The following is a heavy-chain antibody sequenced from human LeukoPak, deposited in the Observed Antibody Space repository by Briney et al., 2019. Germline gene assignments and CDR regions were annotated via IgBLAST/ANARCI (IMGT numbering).Heavy chain of an antibody. D-gene: IGHD1-26*01. Sequence: SVKVSCKASGGTFSSYAISRVRQAPGQGLEWMGGIIPIFGTANYAQKFQGRVTITTDESTSTAYMELSSLRSEDTAVYYCARVGATTNWFDPWGQGTLVTVSS. CDR3: ARVGATTNWFDP. V-gene: IGHV1-69*05. CDR1: GGTFSSYA. CDR2: IIPIFGTA. J-gene: IGHJ5*02.